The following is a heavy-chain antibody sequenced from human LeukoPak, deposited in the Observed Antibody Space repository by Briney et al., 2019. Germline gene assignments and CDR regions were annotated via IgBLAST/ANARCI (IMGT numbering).Heavy chain of an antibody. Sequence: GESLKISCKGSGYSFTSYWIGWVRQMPGKGLEWMGIIYPGDSDTRYGPSFQGQVTISADRSISTAYLQWSSLKASDTAMYYCARHYCSSTSCYTLDAFDIWGQGTMVTVSS. J-gene: IGHJ3*02. V-gene: IGHV5-51*01. CDR1: GYSFTSYW. D-gene: IGHD2-2*02. CDR3: ARHYCSSTSCYTLDAFDI. CDR2: IYPGDSDT.